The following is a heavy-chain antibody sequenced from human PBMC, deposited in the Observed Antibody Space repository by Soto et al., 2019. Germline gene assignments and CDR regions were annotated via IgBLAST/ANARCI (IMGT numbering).Heavy chain of an antibody. V-gene: IGHV3-30*18. D-gene: IGHD2-21*01. CDR2: ISHDGNKE. CDR3: AKVAPSISILGGFAR. Sequence: GGSLRLSCAASGFTFSNYGMHWVRQAPGKGLEWVAVISHDGNKEYYADSVRGRFTISRDNSKKTVYLQMNSLRAEDTAMYYYAKVAPSISILGGFARWGQGPLVTVSS. CDR1: GFTFSNYG. J-gene: IGHJ4*02.